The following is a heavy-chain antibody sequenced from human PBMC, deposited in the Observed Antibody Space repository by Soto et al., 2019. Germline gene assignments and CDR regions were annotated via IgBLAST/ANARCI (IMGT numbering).Heavy chain of an antibody. J-gene: IGHJ3*02. V-gene: IGHV3-23*01. CDR1: GFTFSSYA. D-gene: IGHD3-3*01. CDR3: AKDRLYYDFWSGSDAFDI. CDR2: ISGSGGST. Sequence: GGSLRLSCAASGFTFSSYAMSWVRQAPGKGLEWVSAISGSGGSTYYADSVKGRFTISRDNSKNTLYLQMNSLRAEDTAVYYCAKDRLYYDFWSGSDAFDIWGQGTMVTVSS.